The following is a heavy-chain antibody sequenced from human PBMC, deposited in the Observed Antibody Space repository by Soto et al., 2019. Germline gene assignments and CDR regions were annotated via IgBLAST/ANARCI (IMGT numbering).Heavy chain of an antibody. CDR3: ARKYSSGWRFRAYFDS. CDR1: GYTFTSFD. J-gene: IGHJ4*02. Sequence: QVQLVQSGAEVKKPGASVKVSCKASGYTFTSFDINWVRQAAGQGLEWMGWMNPNSGNTGFAQKFQGRVTMTRNTSISTAYMDLSGLTSDDTAVYYCARKYSSGWRFRAYFDSWGQGTLVTVSS. D-gene: IGHD6-19*01. CDR2: MNPNSGNT. V-gene: IGHV1-8*01.